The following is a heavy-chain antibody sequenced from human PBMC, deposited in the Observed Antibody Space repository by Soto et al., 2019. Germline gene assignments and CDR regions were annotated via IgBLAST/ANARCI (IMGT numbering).Heavy chain of an antibody. CDR2: INTGNGNT. CDR3: ARNVDWFDP. Sequence: ASVKVSCKASGYTFTSYDINWVLQAPGQGLEWMGWINTGNGNTHYSQKFQGRVTFTRDASATTAYMELSSLTSEDTAVYYCARNVDWFDPWGQGTLVTV. V-gene: IGHV1-3*04. D-gene: IGHD2-21*01. CDR1: GYTFTSYD. J-gene: IGHJ5*02.